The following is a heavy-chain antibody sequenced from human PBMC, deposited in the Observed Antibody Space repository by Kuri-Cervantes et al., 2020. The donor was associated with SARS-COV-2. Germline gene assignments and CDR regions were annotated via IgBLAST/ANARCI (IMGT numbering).Heavy chain of an antibody. CDR2: ISGNADFT. J-gene: IGHJ1*01. CDR1: GFSFSNFA. D-gene: IGHD3-22*01. Sequence: GESLKISCAASGFSFSNFAMNWVRQAPGKGLEWVSLISGNADFTYYADSVKGRFTISRDNSKNTLYLQMDSLRAEDTAVYYCAKDFGAYYDSSGYLKYWGQGTLVTVSS. CDR3: AKDFGAYYDSSGYLKY. V-gene: IGHV3-23*01.